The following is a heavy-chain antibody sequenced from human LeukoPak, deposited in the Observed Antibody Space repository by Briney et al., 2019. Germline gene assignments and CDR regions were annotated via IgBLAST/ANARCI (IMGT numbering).Heavy chain of an antibody. CDR2: TYYRSKWYN. Sequence: SQTLSLTCAISGGSVSSNSAAWLWIRQSPSRGLEWLARTYYRSKWYNDYAVSVKSRININADTSKNQFSLQLKSVTPEDTAVYYCVRDRGANGWLDYWGQGTLATVSS. J-gene: IGHJ4*02. D-gene: IGHD2-8*01. V-gene: IGHV6-1*01. CDR3: VRDRGANGWLDY. CDR1: GGSVSSNSAA.